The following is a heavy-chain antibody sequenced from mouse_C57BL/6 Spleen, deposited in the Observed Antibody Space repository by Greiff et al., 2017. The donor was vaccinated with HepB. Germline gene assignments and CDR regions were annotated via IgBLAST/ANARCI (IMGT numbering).Heavy chain of an antibody. CDR3: ARGVPFWYFDV. V-gene: IGHV1-22*01. J-gene: IGHJ1*03. Sequence: DVKLQESGPELVKPGASVKMSCKASGYTFTDYNMHWVKQSHGKSLEWIGYINPNNGGTSYNQKFKGKATLTVNKSSSTAYRELRSLTSEDSAVYYCARGVPFWYFDVWGTGTTVTVAS. CDR2: INPNNGGT. CDR1: GYTFTDYN. D-gene: IGHD2-14*01.